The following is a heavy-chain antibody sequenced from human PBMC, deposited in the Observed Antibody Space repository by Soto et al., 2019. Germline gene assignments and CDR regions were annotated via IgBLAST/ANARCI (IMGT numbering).Heavy chain of an antibody. CDR2: IIPIFGTA. D-gene: IGHD6-13*01. J-gene: IGHJ5*02. CDR1: GGTFSSYA. V-gene: IGHV1-69*13. CDR3: ARGVIQQLVVWFDP. Sequence: ASVKVSCKASGGTFSSYAISWVRQAPGQGLEWMGGIIPIFGTANYAQKFQGRVTITADESTSTAYMELSSLRSEDTAVYYCARGVIQQLVVWFDPWGQGTLVTVSS.